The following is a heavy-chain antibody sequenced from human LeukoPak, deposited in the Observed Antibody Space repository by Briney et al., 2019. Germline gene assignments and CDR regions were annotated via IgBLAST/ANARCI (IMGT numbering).Heavy chain of an antibody. CDR2: IYYSGST. CDR3: ARDEAPLYYYDSSGYQA. V-gene: IGHV4-61*01. J-gene: IGHJ5*02. Sequence: SETLSLTCTVSGGSVSSGSYYWSWIRQPPGKGLEWIGYIYYSGSTNYNPSLKSRVTISVDTSKNQFSLKLSSVTAADTAVYYCARDEAPLYYYDSSGYQAWGQGTLVTVSS. CDR1: GGSVSSGSYY. D-gene: IGHD3-22*01.